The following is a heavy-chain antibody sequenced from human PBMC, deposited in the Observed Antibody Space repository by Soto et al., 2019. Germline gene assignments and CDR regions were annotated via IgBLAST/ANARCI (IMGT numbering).Heavy chain of an antibody. V-gene: IGHV3-23*01. CDR1: GFTFSSYA. D-gene: IGHD6-13*01. CDR2: ISGSGGST. J-gene: IGHJ6*02. CDR3: AQVDSSPPGCMDV. Sequence: EVQLLESGGGLVQPGGSLRLSCAASGFTFSSYAMSWVRQAPGKGLEWVSAISGSGGSTYYADSVKGRFTISRDTSKNTLYLQMNSRRAEDTAVYYCAQVDSSPPGCMDVWGQGTTVTVSS.